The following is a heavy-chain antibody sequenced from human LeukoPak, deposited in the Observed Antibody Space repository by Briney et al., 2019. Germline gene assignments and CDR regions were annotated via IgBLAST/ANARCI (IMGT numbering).Heavy chain of an antibody. V-gene: IGHV4-39*07. D-gene: IGHD3-10*01. CDR2: IYYSGST. CDR1: GGSISSSSYY. Sequence: SETLSLTCTVSGGSISSSSYYWGWIRQPPGKGLEWIGTIYYSGSTYYNPSLKSRVTMSVDTSKNQFSLKLSSVTAADTAVYYCAMYGSGSYYNRGFDYWGQGTLVTVSS. J-gene: IGHJ4*02. CDR3: AMYGSGSYYNRGFDY.